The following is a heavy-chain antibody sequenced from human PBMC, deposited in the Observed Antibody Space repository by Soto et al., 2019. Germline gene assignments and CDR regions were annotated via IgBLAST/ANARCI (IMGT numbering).Heavy chain of an antibody. D-gene: IGHD3-3*01. J-gene: IGHJ4*02. CDR1: GFTFDTDA. CDR2: IGSSGST. V-gene: IGHV3-23*01. Sequence: GGSLRLSCVASGFTFDTDAFNWVRQAPGKGLEWVSAIGSSGSTYYADSMKRRFTISRDTPKRTRYLQMNSLGVEDTAKYYCSKGFRSLEWYSLAPFDYWGQGALVTVSS. CDR3: SKGFRSLEWYSLAPFDY.